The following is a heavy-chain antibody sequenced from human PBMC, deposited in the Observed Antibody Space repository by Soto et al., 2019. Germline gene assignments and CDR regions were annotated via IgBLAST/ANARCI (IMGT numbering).Heavy chain of an antibody. CDR1: GYIFTGYH. D-gene: IGHD3-9*01. J-gene: IGHJ6*02. CDR2: INPNSGDT. V-gene: IGHV1-2*02. CDR3: ARDARGTRGFDEMDI. Sequence: SVKVSCKASGYIFTGYHIHWVRQAPVRGLEWMGWINPNSGDTEYAQNFQGRVTMTRDTSFNLVYMEMSGLMSDDTAAYYCARDARGTRGFDEMDIWGQGTTVTVSS.